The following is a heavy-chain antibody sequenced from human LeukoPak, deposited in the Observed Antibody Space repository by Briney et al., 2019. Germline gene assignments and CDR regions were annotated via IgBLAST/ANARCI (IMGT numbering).Heavy chain of an antibody. Sequence: ASVRVSCKASGYTFTSYGISWVRQAPGQGLEWMGWISAYNGNTNYAQKLQGRVTMTTDTSTSTAYMELRSLRSDDTAVYYCARVVSPVGYYDFWSGPIGLDPWGQGTLVTVSS. CDR3: ARVVSPVGYYDFWSGPIGLDP. CDR2: ISAYNGNT. V-gene: IGHV1-18*01. D-gene: IGHD3-3*01. CDR1: GYTFTSYG. J-gene: IGHJ5*02.